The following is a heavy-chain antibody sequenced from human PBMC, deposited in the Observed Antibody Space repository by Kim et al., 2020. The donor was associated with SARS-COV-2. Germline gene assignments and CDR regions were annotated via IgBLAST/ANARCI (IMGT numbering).Heavy chain of an antibody. CDR2: INSDGSST. CDR1: GFTFSTYW. CDR3: ARSSSTSCPCYYMDV. D-gene: IGHD2-2*01. V-gene: IGHV3-74*01. J-gene: IGHJ6*03. Sequence: GGSLRLSCAASGFTFSTYWMYWVRQAPGKGLVWVSRINSDGSSTNYADSVKGRFTISRDNAKNTLCLQMNSLRAEDTAVYYCARSSSTSCPCYYMDVWGKGTTVTVSS.